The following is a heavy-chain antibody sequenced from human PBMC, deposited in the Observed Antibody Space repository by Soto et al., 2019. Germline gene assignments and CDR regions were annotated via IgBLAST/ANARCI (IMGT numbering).Heavy chain of an antibody. Sequence: QVQLVESGGGVVQPGGSLRLSCAASGFIFSGYAMHWVRQAPGKGLEWVAVISYDGNTQYYADSVKGRFTVSRDNSNNILYVEMNNLRDEDTAMYYCAKATNAYELNFWGQGTLVTVSP. CDR2: ISYDGNTQ. CDR1: GFIFSGYA. D-gene: IGHD5-12*01. CDR3: AKATNAYELNF. V-gene: IGHV3-30-3*01. J-gene: IGHJ4*02.